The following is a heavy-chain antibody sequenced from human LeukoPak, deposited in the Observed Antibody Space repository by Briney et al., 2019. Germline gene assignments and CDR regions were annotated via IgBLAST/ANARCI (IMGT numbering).Heavy chain of an antibody. V-gene: IGHV4-34*01. J-gene: IGHJ4*02. D-gene: IGHD6-13*01. CDR2: INHSGST. Sequence: SETLSLTCAVYGGSFSGYYWSWIRQPPGKGLEWIGEINHSGSTNYNPSLKSRVTISVDTSKNQFSLKLSSVTAADTAVYYCARGPLGSSCDYLDYWGQGTLVTVSS. CDR1: GGSFSGYY. CDR3: ARGPLGSSCDYLDY.